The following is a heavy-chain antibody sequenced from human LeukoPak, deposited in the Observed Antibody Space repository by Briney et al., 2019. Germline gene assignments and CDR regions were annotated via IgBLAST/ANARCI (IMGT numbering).Heavy chain of an antibody. CDR3: AIFNRDTAMVYSDY. Sequence: PSETLSLTCAVYGGSFSGYYWSWIRQPPGKGLEWIGEISHSGSTNYNPSLKSRVTISVDTSKNQFSLKLSSVTAADTAVYYCAIFNRDTAMVYSDYWGQGTLVTVSS. CDR2: ISHSGST. V-gene: IGHV4-34*01. D-gene: IGHD5-18*01. CDR1: GGSFSGYY. J-gene: IGHJ4*02.